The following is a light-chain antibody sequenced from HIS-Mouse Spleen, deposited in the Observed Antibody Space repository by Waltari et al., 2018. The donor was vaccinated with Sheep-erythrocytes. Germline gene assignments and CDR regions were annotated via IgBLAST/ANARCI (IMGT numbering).Light chain of an antibody. CDR1: QGIRND. CDR3: LQDYNYPRT. CDR2: AAS. V-gene: IGKV1-6*01. Sequence: AIQITQSPSSLSASVGDRVTITCRASQGIRNDLGWYQQKPGKAPKLLIYAASSLQSVVPSRFSGSGSGTDFTLTISSLQPEDFATYYCLQDYNYPRTFGQGTKVEIK. J-gene: IGKJ1*01.